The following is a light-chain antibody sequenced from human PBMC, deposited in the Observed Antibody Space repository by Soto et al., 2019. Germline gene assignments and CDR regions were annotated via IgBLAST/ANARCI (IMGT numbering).Light chain of an antibody. V-gene: IGLV4-69*01. J-gene: IGLJ2*01. CDR2: LNSDGSH. CDR1: SGHSSYD. Sequence: QTVVTQSPSASASLGASVKLTCTLSSGHSSYDIAWHQQQPGKGPRYLMKLNSDGSHTKGDGIPDRFSGSSSGAERYLTISSLQSEDEADYYCQTWGAGIQVFGGGTKLTVL. CDR3: QTWGAGIQV.